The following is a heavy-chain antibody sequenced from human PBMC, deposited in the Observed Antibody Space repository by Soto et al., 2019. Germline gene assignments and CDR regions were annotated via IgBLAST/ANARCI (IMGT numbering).Heavy chain of an antibody. CDR1: GFSFDDYA. J-gene: IGHJ4*02. CDR3: ARAGYCGPGCYYYFDY. D-gene: IGHD2-21*02. V-gene: IGHV3-9*01. Sequence: EVQLVESGGGLVQPGRSLRLSCAASGFSFDDYAMHWVRRAPWKGLEWVSGSGWNSDIIGYAESVMGRFTISRDNAKNYLYLQMNSLRVEDTSVYYCARAGYCGPGCYYYFDYWGQGTLVTVSS. CDR2: SGWNSDII.